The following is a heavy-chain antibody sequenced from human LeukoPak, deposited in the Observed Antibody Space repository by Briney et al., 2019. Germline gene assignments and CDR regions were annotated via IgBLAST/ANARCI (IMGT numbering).Heavy chain of an antibody. V-gene: IGHV3-49*04. CDR2: IRSKAYGGTT. CDR3: TRDDSSSSWYFDY. D-gene: IGHD6-13*01. CDR1: GFTFGDYG. J-gene: IGHJ4*02. Sequence: GGSLRLSCTASGFTFGDYGMSWVRQAPGKGLEWVGFIRSKAYGGTTEYAASVKGRFTISRDDSKTIAYLQMNSLKTEDTAVYYCTRDDSSSSWYFDYWGQGTLVTVSS.